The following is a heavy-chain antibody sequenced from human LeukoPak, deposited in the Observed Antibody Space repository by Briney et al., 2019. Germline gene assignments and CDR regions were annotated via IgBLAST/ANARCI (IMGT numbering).Heavy chain of an antibody. D-gene: IGHD5-24*01. V-gene: IGHV3-23*01. Sequence: HTGGSLRLSCAASGFTFSSYSMNWVRQAPGKGLEWVSNISGSGSGGSTYYADSVKGRFAISRDNSKNTLYLQMNSLRAEDTAVYYCAKSGYNRFDYWGQGTLVSVSS. J-gene: IGHJ4*02. CDR2: ISGSGSGGST. CDR1: GFTFSSYS. CDR3: AKSGYNRFDY.